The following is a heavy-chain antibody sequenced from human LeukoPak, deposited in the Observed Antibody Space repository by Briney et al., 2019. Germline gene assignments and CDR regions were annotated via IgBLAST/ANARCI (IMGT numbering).Heavy chain of an antibody. V-gene: IGHV3-23*01. D-gene: IGHD3-10*01. CDR1: GFTFSSFA. CDR3: ANRGADYYGSGNWFDP. Sequence: PGGSLRLSCAASGFTFSSFAMSWVRQAPGKGLEWLSVISGKGDATNYADSVKGRFTISRDNSKNMLYLQMSSLRAEDTAVYYCANRGADYYGSGNWFDPWGQGTLVTVFS. J-gene: IGHJ5*02. CDR2: ISGKGDAT.